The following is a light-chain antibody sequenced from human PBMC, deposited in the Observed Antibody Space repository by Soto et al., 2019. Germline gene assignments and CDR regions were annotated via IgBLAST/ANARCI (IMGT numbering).Light chain of an antibody. CDR2: DAS. J-gene: IGKJ3*01. CDR3: QQYDNLPP. CDR1: QDISNY. V-gene: IGKV1-33*01. Sequence: DIQMTQSPSSLSASVGDRVTITCQASQDISNYLNWYQQKPGKAPKLLIYDASNLETGVPSRFSGSGSGTDFTFTISSLQPEDIATYYCQQYDNLPPFGPGTKVYIK.